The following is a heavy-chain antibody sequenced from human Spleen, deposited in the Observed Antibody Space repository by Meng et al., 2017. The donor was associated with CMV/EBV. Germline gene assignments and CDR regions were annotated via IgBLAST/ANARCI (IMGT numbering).Heavy chain of an antibody. CDR3: AREGSGGLEIRQPFFDY. V-gene: IGHV4-39*02. J-gene: IGHJ4*02. D-gene: IGHD3-16*01. CDR2: IYYSGST. CDR1: GGSISSSSYY. Sequence: SETLSLTCTVSGGSISSSSYYWGWIRQPPGKGLEWIGSIYYSGSTYYNPSLKSRVTISVDTSKNQFSLKLSSVTAADTAVYYCAREGSGGLEIRQPFFDYWGQGTLVTVSS.